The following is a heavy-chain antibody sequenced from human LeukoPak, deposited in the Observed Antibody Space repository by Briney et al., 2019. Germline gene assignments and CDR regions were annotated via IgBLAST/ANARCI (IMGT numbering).Heavy chain of an antibody. Sequence: ASVKVSCKASGYTFTGYYMHWVRQAPGQGLEWMGWINPNSGGTNYAQKFQGRVTMTRDTSISTAYMELSRLRSDDAAVYYCARDQDTIFGVVIIRENWFDPWGQGTLVTVSS. CDR2: INPNSGGT. J-gene: IGHJ5*02. V-gene: IGHV1-2*02. CDR3: ARDQDTIFGVVIIRENWFDP. CDR1: GYTFTGYY. D-gene: IGHD3-3*01.